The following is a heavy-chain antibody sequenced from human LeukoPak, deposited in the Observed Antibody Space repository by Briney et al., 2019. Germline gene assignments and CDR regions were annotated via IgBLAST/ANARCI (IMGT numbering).Heavy chain of an antibody. CDR3: AKLDSSGWSRPFDY. Sequence: TGGSLRLSCATSGFIFSSYWMCWVRQAPGKGLEWVAVMSHDGSNKYYGDSVKGRFTISRDNSKNTLYLQMNSLRAEDTAVYYCAKLDSSGWSRPFDYWGQGTLVTVSS. CDR2: MSHDGSNK. CDR1: GFIFSSYW. J-gene: IGHJ4*02. V-gene: IGHV3-30*18. D-gene: IGHD6-19*01.